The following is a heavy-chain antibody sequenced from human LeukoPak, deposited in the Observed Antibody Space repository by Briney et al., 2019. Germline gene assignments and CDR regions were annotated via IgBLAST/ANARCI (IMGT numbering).Heavy chain of an antibody. J-gene: IGHJ4*02. CDR1: GYTLSELS. Sequence: ASVKVSCKVSGYTLSELSIHWVRQPPGKGLEWVGSFNPDDGETYSAQTFQGRLILTEDTSTDTAYMELRTLRSEDTAVFYCAASFLRFSPDFHYWGQGTLVTVSS. D-gene: IGHD2/OR15-2a*01. CDR2: FNPDDGET. V-gene: IGHV1-24*01. CDR3: AASFLRFSPDFHY.